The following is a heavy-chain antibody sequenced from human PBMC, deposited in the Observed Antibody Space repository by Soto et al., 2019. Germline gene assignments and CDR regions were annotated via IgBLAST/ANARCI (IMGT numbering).Heavy chain of an antibody. CDR1: GGSISSGGYY. V-gene: IGHV4-31*03. CDR3: AKDRAGFIMGSGAFDI. D-gene: IGHD3-10*01. CDR2: TYNSGST. J-gene: IGHJ3*02. Sequence: PSETLSLTCTVSGGSISSGGYYWSWIRQHPGKGLEWIGYTYNSGSTYYNPSLKSRVTISLDTSKNQFSLKLSSVTAADTAVYYCAKDRAGFIMGSGAFDIWGQGTMVTVSS.